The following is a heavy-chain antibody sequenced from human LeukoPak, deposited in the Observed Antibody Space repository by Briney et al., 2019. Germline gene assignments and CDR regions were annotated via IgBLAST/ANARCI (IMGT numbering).Heavy chain of an antibody. CDR2: ISSSSSYT. CDR1: GFTFSDYY. V-gene: IGHV3-11*05. D-gene: IGHD5-18*01. J-gene: IGHJ4*02. CDR3: AKDFGYSCGYGFDY. Sequence: GGSLRLSCAASGFTFSDYYMSWIRQAPGKGLEWVSYISSSSSYTNYADSVKGRFTISRDNAKNSLYLQMNSLRAEDTALYYCAKDFGYSCGYGFDYWGQGTLVTVSS.